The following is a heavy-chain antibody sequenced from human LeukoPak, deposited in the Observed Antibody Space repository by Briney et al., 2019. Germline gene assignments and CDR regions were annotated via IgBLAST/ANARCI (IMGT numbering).Heavy chain of an antibody. CDR1: GYTFTGYY. CDR2: INPNSGGT. V-gene: IGHV1-2*02. J-gene: IGHJ5*02. Sequence: ASVKVSCKASGYTFTGYYMHWVRQAPGQGLEWMGWINPNSGGTNYAQKLQGRVTMTTDTSTSTAYMELRSLRSDDTAVYYCARLVVPANWFDPWGQGTLVTVSS. CDR3: ARLVVPANWFDP. D-gene: IGHD2-2*01.